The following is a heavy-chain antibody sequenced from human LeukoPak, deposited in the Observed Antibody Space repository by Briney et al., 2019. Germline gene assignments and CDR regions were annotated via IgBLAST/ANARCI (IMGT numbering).Heavy chain of an antibody. V-gene: IGHV3-23*01. Sequence: PGGSLRLSCAASGFTFSSYAMSWVRQAPGKGLEWVSAISGSGGSTYYADSVKGRFTISRDNSKNTLYLQMNSLRAEDTAVYYCAKDRIRYGGNSGVYFDYWGQGTLVTVSS. CDR1: GFTFSSYA. J-gene: IGHJ4*02. CDR3: AKDRIRYGGNSGVYFDY. CDR2: ISGSGGST. D-gene: IGHD4-23*01.